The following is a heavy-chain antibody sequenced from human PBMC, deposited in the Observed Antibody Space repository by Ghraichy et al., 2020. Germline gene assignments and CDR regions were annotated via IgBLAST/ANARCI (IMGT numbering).Heavy chain of an antibody. CDR1: GGSISSYY. V-gene: IGHV4-59*08. D-gene: IGHD6-19*01. CDR3: ARHPSSAWYGRTAFDI. Sequence: ESLNISCTVSGGSISSYYWSWIRQPPGKGLEWIGYISYSGNTNYNPSLKSRVTISIDTSKSQFSLKLTSVTAADSAVFYCARHPSSAWYGRTAFDIWGLGTMVTVSA. CDR2: ISYSGNT. J-gene: IGHJ3*02.